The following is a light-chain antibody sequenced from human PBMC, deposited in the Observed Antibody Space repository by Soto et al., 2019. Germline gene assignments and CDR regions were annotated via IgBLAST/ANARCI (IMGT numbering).Light chain of an antibody. J-gene: IGKJ4*01. CDR2: DAS. CDR3: QQYGTSALT. Sequence: EIVMTQSPATLSVSPGEGSTFSCMASQSINTKIAWYQLKPGQAPRLLIYDASIRATGVPDRFSGSGSGTNFTLTISRLEPEDFAVYYCQQYGTSALTFGGGTKVDIK. V-gene: IGKV3-20*01. CDR1: QSINTK.